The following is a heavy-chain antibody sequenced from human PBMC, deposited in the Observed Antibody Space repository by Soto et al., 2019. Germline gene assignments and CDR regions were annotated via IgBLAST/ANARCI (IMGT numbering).Heavy chain of an antibody. V-gene: IGHV3-15*07. CDR3: TTVDPTLYTAMGKKYYYGMDV. Sequence: EVHLVESGGGLVKPGGSLRLSCAASGFPFSNAWMNWVRQAPGQGLEWVGRIKSKTDGGTTDYAAPVKGRFTISRDDSKNTLSLQMNTLKTEDPAVYYCTTVDPTLYTAMGKKYYYGMDVWGQGTTVTVSS. CDR2: IKSKTDGGTT. J-gene: IGHJ6*02. D-gene: IGHD5-18*01. CDR1: GFPFSNAW.